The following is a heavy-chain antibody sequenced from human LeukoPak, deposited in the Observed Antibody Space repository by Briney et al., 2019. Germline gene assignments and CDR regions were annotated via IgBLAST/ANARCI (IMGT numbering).Heavy chain of an antibody. V-gene: IGHV3-21*01. Sequence: GGSLRLSCAASGFTFSKAWMRWVRQAPGKGLEWVSCINSRSSYIYYADSVKDRFTISRDNAKNSLYLQMNSLRAEDTAVYYCARAPSVAGNYWGQGTLVTVSS. J-gene: IGHJ4*02. CDR1: GFTFSKAW. D-gene: IGHD6-19*01. CDR2: INSRSSYI. CDR3: ARAPSVAGNY.